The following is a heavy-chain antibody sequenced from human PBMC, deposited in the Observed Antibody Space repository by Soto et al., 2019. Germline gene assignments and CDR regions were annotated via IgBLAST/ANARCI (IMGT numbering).Heavy chain of an antibody. V-gene: IGHV2-5*02. D-gene: IGHD3-10*01. CDR1: GFSLSTSGVG. CDR3: AHAMCRGVIITDPFDY. CDR2: IYWDDDK. Sequence: QITLKESGPTLVKPTQTLTLTCTFSGFSLSTSGVGVGWIRQPPGKALEWLALIYWDDDKRYSPSLKSRLTITKDTSKNQVVLTMTNMDPVDTATYYCAHAMCRGVIITDPFDYWGQGTLVTGSS. J-gene: IGHJ4*02.